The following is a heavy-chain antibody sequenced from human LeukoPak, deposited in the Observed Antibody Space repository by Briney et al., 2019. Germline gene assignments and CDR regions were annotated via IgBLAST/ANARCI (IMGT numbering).Heavy chain of an antibody. V-gene: IGHV1-18*01. D-gene: IGHD1-26*01. Sequence: VASVKVSCKASGYTFTSYGISWVRQAPGQGLEWMGWISAYNGNTNYAQKLQGRVTMTTDTSTSTAYMELRRLRSDDTAVYYCARSPVWWELPTALDYWGQGTLVTVSS. CDR3: ARSPVWWELPTALDY. J-gene: IGHJ4*02. CDR1: GYTFTSYG. CDR2: ISAYNGNT.